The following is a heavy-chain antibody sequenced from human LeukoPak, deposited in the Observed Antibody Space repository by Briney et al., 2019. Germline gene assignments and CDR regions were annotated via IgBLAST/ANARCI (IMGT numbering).Heavy chain of an antibody. CDR2: ISGSGGST. J-gene: IGHJ5*02. Sequence: PGGSLRLSCAASGFTFSSYAMSWVRQAPGKGLEWVSAISGSGGSTYYADSVKGRFTISRDNSKNTLYLQMNSLRAGDTAVYYCANLLTSYYYDSSGVGHNWFDPWGQGTLVTVSS. V-gene: IGHV3-23*01. CDR3: ANLLTSYYYDSSGVGHNWFDP. CDR1: GFTFSSYA. D-gene: IGHD3-22*01.